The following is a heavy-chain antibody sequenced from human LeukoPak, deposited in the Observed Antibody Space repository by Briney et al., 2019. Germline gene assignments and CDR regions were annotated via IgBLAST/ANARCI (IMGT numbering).Heavy chain of an antibody. CDR1: GGSISSGGYS. D-gene: IGHD5-12*01. J-gene: IGHJ4*02. V-gene: IGHV4-31*03. CDR3: AKNSGPALD. CDR2: IYYSGST. Sequence: SETLSLTCTVSGGSISSGGYSWSWIRQRPGKGLEWIGYIYYSGSTYYNPSLKSRVTISVDTSKNQFSLKLSSVTAADTAVYYCAKNSGPALDWGQGTLVTVSS.